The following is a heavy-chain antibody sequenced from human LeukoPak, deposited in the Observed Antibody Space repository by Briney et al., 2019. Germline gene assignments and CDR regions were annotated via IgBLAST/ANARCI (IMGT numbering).Heavy chain of an antibody. J-gene: IGHJ2*01. CDR3: ARWGIGYYDSSGYYGYFDL. CDR2: IYHSGST. V-gene: IGHV4-4*02. D-gene: IGHD3-22*01. CDR1: GGSISSSNW. Sequence: PSGTLSLTCAVPGGSISSSNWWSWVRQPPGKGLEWIGEIYHSGSTNYNPSLKSRVTISVDKSKNQFSLKLSSVTAADTAVYYCARWGIGYYDSSGYYGYFDLWGRGTLVTVSS.